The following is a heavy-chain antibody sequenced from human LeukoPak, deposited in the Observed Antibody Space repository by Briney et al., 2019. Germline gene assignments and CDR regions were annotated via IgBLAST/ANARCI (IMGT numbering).Heavy chain of an antibody. CDR2: IFSTGNT. D-gene: IGHD5-12*01. V-gene: IGHV3-53*01. CDR1: GFTVSSNY. J-gene: IGHJ4*02. CDR3: ARTRASYDDY. Sequence: PGGSLRLSCAASGFTVSSNYLTWARQAPGKGLEWVSVIFSTGNTDYADSVKGRFTISRDNSKNTLYLQMNSLRAEDTAVYYCARTRASYDDYWGQGTLVTVSS.